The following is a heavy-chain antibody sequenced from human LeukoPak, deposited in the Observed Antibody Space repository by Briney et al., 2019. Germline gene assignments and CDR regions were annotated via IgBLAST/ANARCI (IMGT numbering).Heavy chain of an antibody. Sequence: GGSLRLSCTASGISFSGHWMHWARQLPGKGLVWVSRISLTGSTTSYADSVKGRFTVSRDNAKNTLYLQVNNLRAEDTAVYYCARGPNSNWSGLDFWGQGTLLTVSS. CDR3: ARGPNSNWSGLDF. CDR2: ISLTGSTT. J-gene: IGHJ4*02. CDR1: GISFSGHW. V-gene: IGHV3-74*01. D-gene: IGHD6-6*01.